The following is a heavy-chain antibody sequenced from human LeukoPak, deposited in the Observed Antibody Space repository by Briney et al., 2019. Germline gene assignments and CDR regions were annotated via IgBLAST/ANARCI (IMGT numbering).Heavy chain of an antibody. Sequence: SETLSLTCTVSGGSISSGSYYWSWIRQPAGKGLEWIGRIYTSGSTNYNPSLKSRVTISVDKSKNQFSLKLSSVTAADTAVYYCARGPRTRYSGYVGFDYWGQGTLVTVSS. J-gene: IGHJ4*02. V-gene: IGHV4-61*02. D-gene: IGHD5-12*01. CDR3: ARGPRTRYSGYVGFDY. CDR2: IYTSGST. CDR1: GGSISSGSYY.